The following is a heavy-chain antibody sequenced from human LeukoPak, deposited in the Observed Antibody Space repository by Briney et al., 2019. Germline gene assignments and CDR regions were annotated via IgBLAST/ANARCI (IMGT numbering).Heavy chain of an antibody. J-gene: IGHJ4*02. Sequence: GGSLRLSCAAAGFTFSSYAMSWVRQAPGKGLEWVSAISGSGGSTDYADSVKGWFTISRDNSKNTLYLQMNSLRAEDTAVYYCAKSRGGYRPDYWGQGTLVTVSS. CDR3: AKSRGGYRPDY. CDR1: GFTFSSYA. CDR2: ISGSGGST. D-gene: IGHD5-12*01. V-gene: IGHV3-23*01.